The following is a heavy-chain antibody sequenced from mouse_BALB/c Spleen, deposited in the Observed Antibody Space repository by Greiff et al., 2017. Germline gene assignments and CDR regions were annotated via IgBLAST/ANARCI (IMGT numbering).Heavy chain of an antibody. J-gene: IGHJ4*01. CDR1: GYTFTSYW. V-gene: IGHV1-7*01. D-gene: IGHD3-2*01. Sequence: LQESGAELAKPGASVKMSCKASGYTFTSYWMHWVKQRPGQGLEWIGYINPSTGYTEYNQKFKDKATLTADKSSSTAYMQLSSLTSEDSAVYYCARLTARAAMDYWGQGTSVTVSS. CDR3: ARLTARAAMDY. CDR2: INPSTGYT.